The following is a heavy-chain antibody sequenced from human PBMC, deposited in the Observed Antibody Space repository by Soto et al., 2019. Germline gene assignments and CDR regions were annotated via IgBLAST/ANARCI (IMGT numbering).Heavy chain of an antibody. CDR2: ISAYNGNT. V-gene: IGHV1-18*01. J-gene: IGHJ4*02. CDR1: GYTFASYA. Sequence: QVQLVQSGAEVKKPGASVKVSCKASGYTFASYAISWMRQAPGQGLEWMGWISAYNGNTNYAQKVQGTLTRTTDTSTSTAYMELRSLRYDDTAVYYCARDPPPPDYWGQGTLVTVSS. CDR3: ARDPPPPDY.